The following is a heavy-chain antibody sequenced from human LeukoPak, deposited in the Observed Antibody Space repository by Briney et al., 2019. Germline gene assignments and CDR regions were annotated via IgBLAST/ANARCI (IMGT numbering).Heavy chain of an antibody. CDR3: ARAEFGSGDY. CDR2: MNPNSGNR. J-gene: IGHJ4*02. D-gene: IGHD3-16*01. V-gene: IGHV1-8*01. Sequence: ASVRVSCKASGYTFTSYDINGGSETPEQGLEWMGWMNPNSGNRGYAQKFQGRVTMTRNTSISTAYMELSSLRSEDTAVYYCARAEFGSGDYWGQGTLVTVSS. CDR1: GYTFTSYD.